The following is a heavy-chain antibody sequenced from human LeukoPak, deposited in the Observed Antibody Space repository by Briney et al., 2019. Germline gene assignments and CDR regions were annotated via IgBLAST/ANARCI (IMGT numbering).Heavy chain of an antibody. CDR1: GFTFSSYA. Sequence: GGSLRLSCAASGFTFSSYAMHWVRQAPGKGLEWVAVVSYDGSNKYYANSVKGRFTISRDKSKNTLRLQMNSLRAEDTAVYYCARDGDGYYDSSGYPYWGQGTLVTVSS. D-gene: IGHD3-22*01. CDR3: ARDGDGYYDSSGYPY. V-gene: IGHV3-30*04. J-gene: IGHJ4*02. CDR2: VSYDGSNK.